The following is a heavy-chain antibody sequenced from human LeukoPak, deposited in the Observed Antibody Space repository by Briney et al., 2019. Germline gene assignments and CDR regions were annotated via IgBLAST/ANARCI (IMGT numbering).Heavy chain of an antibody. CDR3: ASTWSSGAFDI. CDR1: GFTFSDYV. J-gene: IGHJ3*02. V-gene: IGHV3-64*02. D-gene: IGHD3-22*01. Sequence: GGSLRLSCAASGFTFSDYVMHWVRQAPGKGLEYVSAITPNETLTYYRGSVKGRFTISRDNSQNTLYLQMGSLRPDDTAAYFCASTWSSGAFDIWGQGTMVTVSS. CDR2: ITPNETLT.